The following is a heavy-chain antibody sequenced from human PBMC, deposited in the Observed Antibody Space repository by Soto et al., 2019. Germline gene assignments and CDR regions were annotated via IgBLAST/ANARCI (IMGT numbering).Heavy chain of an antibody. J-gene: IGHJ6*02. V-gene: IGHV3-48*02. CDR1: GFTFSSYA. Sequence: PGGSLRLSCAASGFTFSSYAVSWVRQAPGKGLEWVSAISSSSSTIYYADSVKGRFTISRDNAKNSLYLQMNSLRDEDTAVYYCARVIMDVWGQGTTVTVSS. CDR2: ISSSSSTI. CDR3: ARVIMDV.